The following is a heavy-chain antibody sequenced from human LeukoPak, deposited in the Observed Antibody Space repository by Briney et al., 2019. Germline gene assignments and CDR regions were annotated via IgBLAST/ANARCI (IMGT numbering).Heavy chain of an antibody. CDR1: GGTFSSYA. V-gene: IGHV1-69*13. Sequence: SVKVSCKASGGTFSSYAISWVRQAPGQGLEWMGGIIPIFGTANYAQKFQGRVTITADESTSTAYMELSSLRSEDTAVYYCARWGETVIRIPRGGNYYYGMDVWGQGTTVTVSS. D-gene: IGHD3-10*01. CDR2: IIPIFGTA. CDR3: ARWGETVIRIPRGGNYYYGMDV. J-gene: IGHJ6*02.